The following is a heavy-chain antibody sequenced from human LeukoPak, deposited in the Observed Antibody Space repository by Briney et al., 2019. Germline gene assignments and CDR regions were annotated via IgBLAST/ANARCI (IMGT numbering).Heavy chain of an antibody. CDR2: INPNSGGT. Sequence: GASVKVSCKASGYTFTGYYMHWVRQAPGQGLEWMGWINPNSGGTNYAQKFQGRVTMTRDTSISTAYVELSRLISDDTAVYYCARDPTTVTTIFDSWGQGTLVIVSS. CDR3: ARDPTTVTTIFDS. CDR1: GYTFTGYY. D-gene: IGHD4-17*01. V-gene: IGHV1-2*02. J-gene: IGHJ4*02.